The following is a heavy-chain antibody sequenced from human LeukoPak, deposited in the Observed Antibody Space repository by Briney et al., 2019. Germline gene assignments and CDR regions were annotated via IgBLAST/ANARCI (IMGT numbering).Heavy chain of an antibody. D-gene: IGHD2-2*02. CDR3: ARDLGYCSSTSCYTWFDP. V-gene: IGHV3-21*04. CDR1: GFTFSSYS. Sequence: GGSLRLSCAASGFTFSSYSMNWVRQAPGKGLEWVSSISSSSSYIYYADSVKGRFTISRDNAKNSLDLQMNSLRVGDTALYHCARDLGYCSSTSCYTWFDPWGQGTLVTVSS. J-gene: IGHJ5*02. CDR2: ISSSSSYI.